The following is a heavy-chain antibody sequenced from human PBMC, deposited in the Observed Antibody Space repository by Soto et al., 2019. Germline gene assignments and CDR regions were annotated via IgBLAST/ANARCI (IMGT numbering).Heavy chain of an antibody. V-gene: IGHV1-69*13. CDR3: ARSGHPDPRAPFFDD. Sequence: SVKVSCKASGGTFSSYAISWVGQAPGQGLEWMGGIIPIFGTANYAQKFQGRVTMTADESTSTAYIELSSLRSEDTAVYYCARSGHPDPRAPFFDDRGHGTLVTVSS. CDR2: IIPIFGTA. J-gene: IGHJ4*01. CDR1: GGTFSSYA.